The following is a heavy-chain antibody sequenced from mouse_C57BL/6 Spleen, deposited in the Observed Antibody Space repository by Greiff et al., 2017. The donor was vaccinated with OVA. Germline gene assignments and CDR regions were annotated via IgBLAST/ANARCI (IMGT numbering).Heavy chain of an antibody. Sequence: EVKLMESGAELVRPGASVKLSCTASGFNIKDYYMHWVKQRPEQGLEWIGRIDPEDGDTEYAPKFQGKATMTADTSSNTAYLQLSSLTSEDTAVYYCTTESYGSSLLYFDYWGQGTTLTVSS. D-gene: IGHD1-1*01. V-gene: IGHV14-1*01. J-gene: IGHJ2*01. CDR2: IDPEDGDT. CDR3: TTESYGSSLLYFDY. CDR1: GFNIKDYY.